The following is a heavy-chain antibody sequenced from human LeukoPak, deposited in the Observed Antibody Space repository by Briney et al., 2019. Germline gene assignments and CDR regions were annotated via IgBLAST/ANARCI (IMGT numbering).Heavy chain of an antibody. CDR3: TKDRFDYDSSGYPYDV. Sequence: PGGSLRLYCAASGFTFTSFSMNWVRQAPGKGLEWVSSISDSSTDVYYADSVKGRFIISRDNAKNSLYLQMNSLRAEDTAVYYCTKDRFDYDSSGYPYDVWGQGTMVTVSS. CDR2: ISDSSTDV. V-gene: IGHV3-21*01. CDR1: GFTFTSFS. J-gene: IGHJ3*01. D-gene: IGHD3-22*01.